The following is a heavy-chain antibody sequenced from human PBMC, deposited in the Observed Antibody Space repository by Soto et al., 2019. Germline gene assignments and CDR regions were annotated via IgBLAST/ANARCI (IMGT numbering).Heavy chain of an antibody. Sequence: SETLSLTCSFSGDSATSHYLTWIRQSPEKGLEWIGYMHYTGFTHYNPSLKSRVTISVDRSKNQFSLKLTSVTAADTAVYYCARHPSHYYYDSSGYYGRKMSHIDYWGQGTLVTVSS. V-gene: IGHV4-59*02. CDR2: MHYTGFT. CDR1: GDSATSHY. CDR3: ARHPSHYYYDSSGYYGRKMSHIDY. J-gene: IGHJ4*02. D-gene: IGHD3-22*01.